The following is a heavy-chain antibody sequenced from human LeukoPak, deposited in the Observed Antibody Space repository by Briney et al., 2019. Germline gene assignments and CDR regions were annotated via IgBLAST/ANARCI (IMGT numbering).Heavy chain of an antibody. J-gene: IGHJ4*02. CDR1: GYSISSGYY. V-gene: IGHV4-38-2*02. CDR2: IYHSGST. Sequence: SETLSLTCTVSGYSISSGYYWGWIRQPPGKGLEWIGSIYHSGSTYYNPSLKSRVTMSVDTSKNQFSLELISVTAADTAVYYCTRGHGWTDYWGQGTLVTVSS. D-gene: IGHD6-19*01. CDR3: TRGHGWTDY.